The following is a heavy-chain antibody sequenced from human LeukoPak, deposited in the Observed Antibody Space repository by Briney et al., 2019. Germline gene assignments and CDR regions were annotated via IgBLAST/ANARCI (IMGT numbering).Heavy chain of an antibody. CDR1: GFTFSNYGMN. CDR2: IYYSGST. V-gene: IGHV4-39*01. Sequence: GSLRLSCAASGFTFSNYGMNWVRQPPGKGLEWIGSIYYSGSTYYNPSLKSRVTISVDTSKNQFSLKLSSVTAADTAVYYCARVTQGYYDFWSGYYWGSDFDYWGQGTLVTVSS. D-gene: IGHD3-3*01. CDR3: ARVTQGYYDFWSGYYWGSDFDY. J-gene: IGHJ4*02.